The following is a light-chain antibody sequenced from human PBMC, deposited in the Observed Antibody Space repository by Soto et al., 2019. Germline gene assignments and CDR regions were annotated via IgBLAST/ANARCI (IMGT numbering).Light chain of an antibody. J-gene: IGKJ1*01. Sequence: EIVLTQSPGTLSLSPGERATLSCRASQSVNSNVAWYQQKPGQAPRLLIYGASTRATGIPARFSGSGPGTEFTLTISSLQSEDFAVYYCQQYNNWPRTFGQGTKVDIK. CDR1: QSVNSN. CDR2: GAS. V-gene: IGKV3-15*01. CDR3: QQYNNWPRT.